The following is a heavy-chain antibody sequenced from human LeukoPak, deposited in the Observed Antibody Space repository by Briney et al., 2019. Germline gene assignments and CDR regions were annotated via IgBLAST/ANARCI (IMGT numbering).Heavy chain of an antibody. V-gene: IGHV1-18*01. CDR2: ISAYNGNT. J-gene: IGHJ6*02. Sequence: ASVKVSCKASGYTFTSYGISWVRQAPGQGLEWMGWISAYNGNTNYAQKLQGRVTMTTDTSTSTAYMELRSLRSDDTAVYYCARDGGVGDCSSTSCRPHLDYYYGMDVWGQGTTVTVSS. CDR1: GYTFTSYG. D-gene: IGHD2-2*01. CDR3: ARDGGVGDCSSTSCRPHLDYYYGMDV.